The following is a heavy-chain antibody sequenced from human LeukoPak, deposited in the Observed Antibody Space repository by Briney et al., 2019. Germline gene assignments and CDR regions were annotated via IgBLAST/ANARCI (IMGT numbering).Heavy chain of an antibody. CDR2: IKSKADGETT. CDR1: GFTFSNAW. D-gene: IGHD3-10*01. CDR3: ISSSTPMIRNYFDY. J-gene: IGHJ4*02. V-gene: IGHV3-15*01. Sequence: GSLRLSCAASGFTFSNAWMNWVRQAPGKGLEWVARIKSKADGETTEYAAPVRGRFTISRDDSKNTLYLQMNSLETEDTAVYYCISSSTPMIRNYFDYWGLGTRVTVSS.